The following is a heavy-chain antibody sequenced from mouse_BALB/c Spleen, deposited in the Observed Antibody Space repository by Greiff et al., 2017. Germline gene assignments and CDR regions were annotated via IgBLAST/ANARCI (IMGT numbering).Heavy chain of an antibody. Sequence: EVQLQESGPSLVKPSQTLSLTCSVTGDSITSGYLNWVRQFPGNKLEYMGYISYSGSTYYNPPLKSRISITRDTSKNQYYLQLNSVTTEDTATLYCARVKDGDGNDDWGQGTLVTVSA. CDR1: GDSITSGY. V-gene: IGHV3-8*02. D-gene: IGHD2-2*01. CDR2: ISYSGST. J-gene: IGHJ3*01. CDR3: ARVKDGDGNDD.